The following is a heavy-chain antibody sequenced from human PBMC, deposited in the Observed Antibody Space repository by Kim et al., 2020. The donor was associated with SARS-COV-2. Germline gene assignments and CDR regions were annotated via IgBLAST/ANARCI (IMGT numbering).Heavy chain of an antibody. Sequence: KGRFTISRDNATNTLDLQMNSLRAEDTAVYYCAKVTGPTVTTYYYYGMDVWGQGTTVTVSS. J-gene: IGHJ6*02. CDR3: AKVTGPTVTTYYYYGMDV. D-gene: IGHD4-17*01. V-gene: IGHV3-23*01.